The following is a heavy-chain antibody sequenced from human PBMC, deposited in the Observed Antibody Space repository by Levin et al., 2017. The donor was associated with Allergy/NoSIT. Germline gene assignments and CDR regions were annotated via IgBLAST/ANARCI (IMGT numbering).Heavy chain of an antibody. CDR1: GFTFSDYY. J-gene: IGHJ4*02. D-gene: IGHD3-10*01. V-gene: IGHV3-11*01. CDR3: GRDMGSYGSGTYFPSGY. CDR2: ISSSGTTI. Sequence: PGGSLRLSCAASGFTFSDYYMTWIRQAPGKGLEWVSYISSSGTTIYYADSVKGRFTISRDNAKNSLYLQMNSLRAEDTAVYYCGRDMGSYGSGTYFPSGYWGQGTLVTVSS.